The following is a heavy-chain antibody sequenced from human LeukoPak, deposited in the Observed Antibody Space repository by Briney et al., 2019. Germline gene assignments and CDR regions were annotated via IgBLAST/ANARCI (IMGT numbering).Heavy chain of an antibody. CDR3: VRADKHYDY. Sequence: GGSLRLSCAASGFIFNTYNMNWVRQAPGKGLQWVSYINSRSSITYHADSVKGRFTISRDNAKNSLSLQMNSLRVEDTAVYYCVRADKHYDYWGQGTLVTVSS. CDR2: INSRSSIT. V-gene: IGHV3-48*04. D-gene: IGHD3-9*01. CDR1: GFIFNTYN. J-gene: IGHJ4*02.